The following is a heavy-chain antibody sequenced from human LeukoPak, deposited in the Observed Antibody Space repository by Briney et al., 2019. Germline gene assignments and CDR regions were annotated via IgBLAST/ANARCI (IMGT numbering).Heavy chain of an antibody. CDR2: INHSGST. J-gene: IGHJ6*03. CDR1: GYSISSGYY. V-gene: IGHV4-38-2*02. D-gene: IGHD1-26*01. CDR3: ARRGSYMDV. Sequence: SETLSLTCTVSGYSISSGYYWGWIRQPPGKGLEWIGEINHSGSTNYNPSLKSRVTISVDTSKNQFSLKLSSVTAADTAVYYCARRGSYMDVWGKGTTVTVSS.